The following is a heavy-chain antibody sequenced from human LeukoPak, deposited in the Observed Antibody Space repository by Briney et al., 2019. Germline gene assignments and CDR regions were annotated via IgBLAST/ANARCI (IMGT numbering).Heavy chain of an antibody. CDR1: GFTFSSYA. D-gene: IGHD2-15*01. V-gene: IGHV3-23*01. J-gene: IGHJ4*02. CDR3: AKGLGPLAATPLDY. CDR2: ISGCGGST. Sequence: PGGSLRLSCAASGFTFSSYAMSWVRQAPGKGLEWVSAISGCGGSTYYADSVKGRFTISRDNSKNTLYLQMNSLRAEDTAVYYCAKGLGPLAATPLDYWGQGTLVTVSS.